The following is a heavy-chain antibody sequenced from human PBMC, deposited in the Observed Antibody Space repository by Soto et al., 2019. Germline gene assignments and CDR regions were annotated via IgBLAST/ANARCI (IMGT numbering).Heavy chain of an antibody. D-gene: IGHD5-12*01. CDR2: SKSKTDGGTT. CDR1: GFTFSNAW. CDR3: TTRIRDGYNVFDN. V-gene: IGHV3-15*01. J-gene: IGHJ4*01. Sequence: GGSLRLSCAASGFTFSNAWMSWVRQAPGKGLEWVGRSKSKTDGGTTDYAAPEKGRFTISRDDSKNTLYLQMSSLKTEDTVVYYCTTRIRDGYNVFDNWGQGTMVTVSS.